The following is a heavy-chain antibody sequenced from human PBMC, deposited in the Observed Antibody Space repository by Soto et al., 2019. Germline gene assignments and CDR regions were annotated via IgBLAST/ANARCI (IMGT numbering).Heavy chain of an antibody. Sequence: QVQLVQSGAEVKKPGSSVKVSCKASGGTFSSYAISWVRQAPGQGLEWMGGIIPIFGTANYAQKFQGRVTITADESTSTAYMELSSLRSEDTAVYYCARGKGGYYPHSYYYYGMDVWGQGTTVTVSS. V-gene: IGHV1-69*01. J-gene: IGHJ6*02. D-gene: IGHD3-22*01. CDR1: GGTFSSYA. CDR3: ARGKGGYYPHSYYYYGMDV. CDR2: IIPIFGTA.